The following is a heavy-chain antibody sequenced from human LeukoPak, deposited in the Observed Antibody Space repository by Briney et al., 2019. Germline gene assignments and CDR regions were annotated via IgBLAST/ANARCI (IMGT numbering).Heavy chain of an antibody. CDR1: GYTFTSYY. Sequence: GASVKVSCKASGYTFTSYYMHWVRQAPGQGLEWMGIINPSGGSTSYAQKFQGRVTMTRDTSTSTVYMERSSLRSEDTAVYYCAGDWPPYSSVWYLDYWGREPWSPSPQ. D-gene: IGHD6-19*01. CDR3: AGDWPPYSSVWYLDY. V-gene: IGHV1-46*01. J-gene: IGHJ4*02. CDR2: INPSGGST.